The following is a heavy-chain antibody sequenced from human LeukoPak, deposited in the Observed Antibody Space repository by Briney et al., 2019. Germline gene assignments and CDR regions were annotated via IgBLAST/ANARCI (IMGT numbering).Heavy chain of an antibody. Sequence: GGSLRLSCAASGFTLSSYEMNWVRQAPGKGLEWVSYISSSGSTIYYADSVKGRFTISRDDSKNTLYLQMKNLRAEDTAVYYCAKDGAWLRFDDWGQGILVTVSS. CDR2: ISSSGSTI. CDR1: GFTLSSYE. CDR3: AKDGAWLRFDD. V-gene: IGHV3-48*03. J-gene: IGHJ4*02. D-gene: IGHD5-12*01.